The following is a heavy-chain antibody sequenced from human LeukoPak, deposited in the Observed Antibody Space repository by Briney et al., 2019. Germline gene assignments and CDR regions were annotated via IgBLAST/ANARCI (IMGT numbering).Heavy chain of an antibody. CDR2: ISYDGSNK. D-gene: IGHD3-9*01. J-gene: IGHJ4*02. CDR1: GFTFSSYG. Sequence: GGSLRLSCAASGFTFSSYGMHWVRQAPGMGLEWVAVISYDGSNKYYADSVKGRFTISRDNSKNTLYLQMNSLRAEDTAVYYCAKLPSPYYDILTGYYDNINWGQGTLVTVSS. CDR3: AKLPSPYYDILTGYYDNIN. V-gene: IGHV3-30*18.